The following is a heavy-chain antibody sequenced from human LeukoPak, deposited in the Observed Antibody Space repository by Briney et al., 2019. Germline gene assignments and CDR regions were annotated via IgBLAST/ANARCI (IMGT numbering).Heavy chain of an antibody. Sequence: ASVKVSCKASGYTFTGYYMHWVRQAPGQGLEWMGWISAYNGNTYYAQKFQGRVTMTTDTSTNTAYMELRGLRSDDTAVYYCARDLSTRYSDASGYSPSDYWGQGSLVTVSP. CDR2: ISAYNGNT. V-gene: IGHV1-18*04. CDR1: GYTFTGYY. CDR3: ARDLSTRYSDASGYSPSDY. J-gene: IGHJ4*02. D-gene: IGHD3-22*01.